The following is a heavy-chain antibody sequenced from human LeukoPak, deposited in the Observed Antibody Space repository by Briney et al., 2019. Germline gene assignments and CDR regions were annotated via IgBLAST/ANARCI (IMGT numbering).Heavy chain of an antibody. CDR2: IYYSGST. Sequence: SETLSLTCTVSGGSISSYYWSWIRQPPGKGLEWIGNIYYSGSTNYNPSLKSRVTMSVDTSKNQFFLKLSSVTAADTAVYYCARDVVAAVGSFDYWGQGILVTVSS. D-gene: IGHD6-13*01. CDR3: ARDVVAAVGSFDY. CDR1: GGSISSYY. V-gene: IGHV4-59*12. J-gene: IGHJ4*02.